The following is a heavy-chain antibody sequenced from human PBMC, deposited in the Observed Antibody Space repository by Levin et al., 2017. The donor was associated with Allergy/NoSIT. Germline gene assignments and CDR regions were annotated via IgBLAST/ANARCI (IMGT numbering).Heavy chain of an antibody. J-gene: IGHJ4*02. Sequence: SVKVSCKASGGTFSNVAFSWIRQAPGQGLEWMGGIIGIVGTPNYAQKFQDRVTITADESTRTAYLELSRLTSEDTAVYFCARAHRIVGVTDTMDLDYWGQGTLVSVTS. CDR2: IIGIVGTP. D-gene: IGHD2-21*02. V-gene: IGHV1-69*13. CDR1: GGTFSNVA. CDR3: ARAHRIVGVTDTMDLDY.